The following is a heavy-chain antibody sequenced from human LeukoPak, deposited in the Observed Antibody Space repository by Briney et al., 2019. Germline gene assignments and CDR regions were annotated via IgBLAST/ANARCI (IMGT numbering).Heavy chain of an antibody. CDR3: ARSARGYSRDY. D-gene: IGHD2-21*01. J-gene: IGHJ4*02. CDR1: GFTSSDSE. CDR2: ISTGGNTV. Sequence: GGSLRLSCAASGFTSSDSEMNWVRQAPGKGLEWVSYISTGGNTVYYADSVKGRFTISRDNAKNSLYLQVNSLRAEDTAVYYCARSARGYSRDYWGQGTLVTVSS. V-gene: IGHV3-48*03.